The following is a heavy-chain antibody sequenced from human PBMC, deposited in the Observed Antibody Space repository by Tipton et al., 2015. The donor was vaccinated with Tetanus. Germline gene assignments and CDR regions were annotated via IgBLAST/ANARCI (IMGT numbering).Heavy chain of an antibody. CDR2: IYFEGST. CDR1: GGPISDKKYY. D-gene: IGHD3-10*01. V-gene: IGHV4-39*02. J-gene: IGHJ5*02. CDR3: ARHLYGYWFDP. Sequence: TLSLTCTVSGGPISDKKYYWGWIRQSPGKGLEWIASIYFEGSTYYSPSLKSRVTIAVDTSQNLFSLRLTSVTATDTAVYYCARHLYGYWFDPWGQGALVTVSS.